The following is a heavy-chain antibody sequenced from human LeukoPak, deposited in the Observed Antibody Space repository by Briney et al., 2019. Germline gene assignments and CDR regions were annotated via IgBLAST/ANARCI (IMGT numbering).Heavy chain of an antibody. CDR3: ARRGSYCSSTSCYRWFDP. Sequence: PGGSLRLSCAASGFTFSDYYMSWLRQAPGKGLEWVSYISSSGSTIYYADSVKGRFTISRDNAKNSLYLQMNSLRAEDTAVYYCARRGSYCSSTSCYRWFDPWGQGTLVTVSS. V-gene: IGHV3-11*01. CDR1: GFTFSDYY. J-gene: IGHJ5*02. CDR2: ISSSGSTI. D-gene: IGHD2-2*01.